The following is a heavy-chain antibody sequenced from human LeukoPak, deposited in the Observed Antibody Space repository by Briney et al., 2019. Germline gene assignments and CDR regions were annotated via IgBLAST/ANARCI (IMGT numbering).Heavy chain of an antibody. CDR1: GFTFSSYS. CDR2: ISSSGYI. Sequence: PGGSLRLSCAASGFTFSSYSMNWVRQAPGKGLEWVSSISSSGYIYYADSVKGRFTISRDNAENSLYLQMNSLRAEDPAVYYCARTLGRITLVRGVIPNGFDPWGHGPLAPVP. CDR3: ARTLGRITLVRGVIPNGFDP. D-gene: IGHD3-10*01. V-gene: IGHV3-21*01. J-gene: IGHJ5*02.